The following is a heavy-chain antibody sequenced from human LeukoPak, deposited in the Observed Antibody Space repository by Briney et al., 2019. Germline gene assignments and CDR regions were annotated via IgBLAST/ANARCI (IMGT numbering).Heavy chain of an antibody. CDR3: AGRGYCSGGSCYSAAFDI. CDR2: INWNGGST. V-gene: IGHV3-20*04. Sequence: GGSLRLSCTASGFTFDDYGMSWVRQAPGKGLEWVSGINWNGGSTGYADSVKGRFTISRDNAKNSLYLQMNSLRAEDTALYYCAGRGYCSGGSCYSAAFDIWGQGTMVTVSS. CDR1: GFTFDDYG. D-gene: IGHD2-15*01. J-gene: IGHJ3*02.